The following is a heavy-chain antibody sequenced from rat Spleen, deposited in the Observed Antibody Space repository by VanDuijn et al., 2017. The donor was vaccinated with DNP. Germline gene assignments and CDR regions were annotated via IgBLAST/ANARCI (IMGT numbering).Heavy chain of an antibody. J-gene: IGHJ4*01. CDR3: TTLYGGYDYAMDA. Sequence: EVQLVESGGGLVQPGRSLKLSCAASGFTFSEYDMAWVRQAPTKGLEWVATIPFDDRDTYYRDSVRGRFTISRDAADNTLYLQMDSLRSEDTATYYCTTLYGGYDYAMDAWGQGTSVTVSS. D-gene: IGHD1-11*01. V-gene: IGHV5-7*01. CDR1: GFTFSEYD. CDR2: IPFDDRDT.